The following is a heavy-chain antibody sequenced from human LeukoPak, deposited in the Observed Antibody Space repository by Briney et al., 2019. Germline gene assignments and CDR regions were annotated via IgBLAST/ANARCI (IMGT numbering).Heavy chain of an antibody. Sequence: GGSLRLSCAASGFTFSSYGMHWVRQAPGKGLEWVAVIWYDGSNKYYADSVKGRFTISRDNSKNTLYLHMNSLRAEDTAVYYCARGLRLFRYCSSTSCYTVYYYGMDVWGQGTTVTVSS. J-gene: IGHJ6*02. CDR3: ARGLRLFRYCSSTSCYTVYYYGMDV. CDR1: GFTFSSYG. CDR2: IWYDGSNK. D-gene: IGHD2-2*02. V-gene: IGHV3-33*01.